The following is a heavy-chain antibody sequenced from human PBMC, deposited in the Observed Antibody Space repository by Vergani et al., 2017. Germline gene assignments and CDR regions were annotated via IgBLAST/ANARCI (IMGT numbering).Heavy chain of an antibody. CDR2: ISGSGGST. CDR3: AKDNYDFWSGPHFDY. V-gene: IGHV3-23*01. D-gene: IGHD3-3*01. CDR1: GFTFSSYA. Sequence: EVQLLESGGGLVQPGGSLRLSCAASGFTFSSYAMSWVRHAPGKWLEWVSAISGSGGSTYYADSVKGRFTISRDNSKNTLSLQMNSLRAEDTAVYYCAKDNYDFWSGPHFDYWGQGTLVTVSS. J-gene: IGHJ4*02.